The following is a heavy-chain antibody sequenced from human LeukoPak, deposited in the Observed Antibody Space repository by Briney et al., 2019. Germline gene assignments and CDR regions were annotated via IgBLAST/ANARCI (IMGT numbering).Heavy chain of an antibody. Sequence: GASVKVSCKASGYTFTSYGISWVRQAPGQGLEWMGWISAYNGNTNYAQKFQGRVTITTDESTSTAYMELSSLRSEDTAVYYCARIATGIAAAGNDYWGQGTLVTVSS. D-gene: IGHD6-13*01. CDR3: ARIATGIAAAGNDY. J-gene: IGHJ4*02. CDR2: ISAYNGNT. CDR1: GYTFTSYG. V-gene: IGHV1-18*01.